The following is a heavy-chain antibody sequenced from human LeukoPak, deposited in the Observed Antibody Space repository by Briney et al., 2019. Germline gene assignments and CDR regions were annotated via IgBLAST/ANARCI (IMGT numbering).Heavy chain of an antibody. D-gene: IGHD5-18*01. V-gene: IGHV3-30*18. CDR2: ISDDESNR. Sequence: GGSLRLSCTASGFTLSSFGMHWVRQAPGKGLEWVAVISDDESNRYYADSVKGRFTISRDNSKNTLYLQMNSLRAEDTAVYYCAKDADTATIIYWYFYLWGRGTLVTVSS. CDR1: GFTLSSFG. J-gene: IGHJ2*01. CDR3: AKDADTATIIYWYFYL.